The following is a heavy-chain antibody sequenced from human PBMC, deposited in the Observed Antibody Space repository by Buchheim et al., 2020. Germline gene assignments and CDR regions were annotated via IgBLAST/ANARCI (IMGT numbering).Heavy chain of an antibody. Sequence: QVQLVESGGGVVQPGRSLRLSCAASGFTFSSYGMHWVRQAPGKGLEWVAVISYDGSNKYYADSVKGRFTISRDNAKNSLYLQMNSLRAEDTALYHCAGTYSGSSKGHFDYWGQGTL. CDR3: AGTYSGSSKGHFDY. CDR2: ISYDGSNK. CDR1: GFTFSSYG. J-gene: IGHJ4*02. D-gene: IGHD1-26*01. V-gene: IGHV3-30*03.